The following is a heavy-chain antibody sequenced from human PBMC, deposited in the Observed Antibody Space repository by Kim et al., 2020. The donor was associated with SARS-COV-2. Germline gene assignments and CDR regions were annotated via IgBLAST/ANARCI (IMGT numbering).Heavy chain of an antibody. D-gene: IGHD3-10*01. J-gene: IGHJ6*02. V-gene: IGHV4-31*03. CDR2: IYHSGST. CDR3: ARMVRIYERNDYGMDV. Sequence: SETLSLTCTVSGGSISSGGYYWSWIRQHPGKGLEWIAYIYHSGSTYFNPSLKSRVTISVDTSKNQFSLKLNSVTAADTAVYYCARMVRIYERNDYGMDVWGQGTTVTVSS. CDR1: GGSISSGGYY.